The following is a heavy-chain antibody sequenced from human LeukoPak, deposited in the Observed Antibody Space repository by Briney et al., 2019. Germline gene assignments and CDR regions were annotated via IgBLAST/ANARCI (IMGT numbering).Heavy chain of an antibody. CDR3: ARADSSGYYVAAY. D-gene: IGHD3-22*01. J-gene: IGHJ4*02. CDR2: IYYSGST. CDR1: GGSISSYY. Sequence: PSETLSLTCTVSGGSISSYYWSWIRQPPGKGLEWIGYIYYSGSTNYNPSLKSRVTISVDTSKNQFSLKLSSVTAADTAVYYCARADSSGYYVAAYWGQGTLVTVSS. V-gene: IGHV4-59*01.